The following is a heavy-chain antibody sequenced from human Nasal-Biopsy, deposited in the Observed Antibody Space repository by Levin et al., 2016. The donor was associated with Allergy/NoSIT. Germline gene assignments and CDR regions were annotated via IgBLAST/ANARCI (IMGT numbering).Heavy chain of an antibody. CDR2: IKPSGGDT. CDR1: GYTFTSYY. J-gene: IGHJ4*02. Sequence: ASVKVSCKASGYTFTSYYIHWIRQAPGQGLEWMGLIKPSGGDTTYARRFQGRVTMTRDTSTTTVYMELSNLRSEDSAVYFCSRQWCSAGPCYDTAFDSWGQGTLLAVSS. V-gene: IGHV1-46*01. CDR3: SRQWCSAGPCYDTAFDS. D-gene: IGHD2-15*01.